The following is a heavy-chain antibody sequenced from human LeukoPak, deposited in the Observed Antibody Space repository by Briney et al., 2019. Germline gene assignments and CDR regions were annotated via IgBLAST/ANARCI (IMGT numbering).Heavy chain of an antibody. V-gene: IGHV4-59*01. J-gene: IGHJ4*02. D-gene: IGHD3-10*01. Sequence: PSETLSLACTVSGGSISSYYWSWIRQPPGKGLEGIGYIYYSGSTNYNPSLKSRVTISVDTSKNQFSLKLSSVTAADTAVYYCARVGDYYGSGSYSGYFDYWGQGTLVTVSS. CDR3: ARVGDYYGSGSYSGYFDY. CDR1: GGSISSYY. CDR2: IYYSGST.